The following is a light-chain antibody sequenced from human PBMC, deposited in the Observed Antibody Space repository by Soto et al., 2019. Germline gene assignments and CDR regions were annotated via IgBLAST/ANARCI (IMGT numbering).Light chain of an antibody. Sequence: EIVLTQSPGTLSLSPGERATLSCRASQSVSRSYLAWYQQKPGQAPRLLIYGASSRATGIPDRFSGSGSGTDFTRTISRLEPDDFAVYYCQQYGSSPLLSFGGGTKVEIK. CDR1: QSVSRSY. J-gene: IGKJ4*01. CDR2: GAS. V-gene: IGKV3-20*01. CDR3: QQYGSSPLLS.